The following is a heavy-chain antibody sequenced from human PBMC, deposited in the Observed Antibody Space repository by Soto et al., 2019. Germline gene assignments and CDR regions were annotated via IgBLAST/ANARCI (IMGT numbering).Heavy chain of an antibody. CDR3: AKDGSSSLGPYYYYGMDV. J-gene: IGHJ6*02. Sequence: GGSLRLSCAASGFTFSSYGMHWVRQAPGKGLEWVADISYDGSNKYYADSVKGRFTTSRDNSKNTLYLQMNSLSADDTAVYYCAKDGSSSLGPYYYYGMDVWGQGTTVTVSS. CDR2: ISYDGSNK. D-gene: IGHD6-6*01. V-gene: IGHV3-30*18. CDR1: GFTFSSYG.